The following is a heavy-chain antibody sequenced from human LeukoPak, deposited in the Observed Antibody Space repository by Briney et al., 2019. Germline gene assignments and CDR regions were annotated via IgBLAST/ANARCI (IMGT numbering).Heavy chain of an antibody. D-gene: IGHD5-18*01. Sequence: GESLQISCQGSGYIFTSYWIGWVRQMPGKGLEWMGIIYPGDSDTRYNPSFQGQVTISADESISTAYVQWSSRKASDTAMYYCVRRFVDTPYFEYWGQGTLVTVSS. CDR1: GYIFTSYW. J-gene: IGHJ4*02. V-gene: IGHV5-51*01. CDR2: IYPGDSDT. CDR3: VRRFVDTPYFEY.